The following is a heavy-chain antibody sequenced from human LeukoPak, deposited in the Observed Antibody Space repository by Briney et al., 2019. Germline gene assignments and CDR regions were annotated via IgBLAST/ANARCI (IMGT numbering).Heavy chain of an antibody. CDR3: ARDTGPYSGSYYEDFDY. V-gene: IGHV1-69*13. Sequence: SVKVSCKASGGTFSSYAISWVRQAPGQGLEWTGGIIPIFGTANYAQKFQGRVTITADESTSTAYMELSSLRSEDTAVYYCARDTGPYSGSYYEDFDYWGQGTLVTVSS. J-gene: IGHJ4*02. CDR1: GGTFSSYA. CDR2: IIPIFGTA. D-gene: IGHD1-26*01.